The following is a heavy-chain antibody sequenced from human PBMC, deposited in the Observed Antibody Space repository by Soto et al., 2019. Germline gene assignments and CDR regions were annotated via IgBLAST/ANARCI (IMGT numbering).Heavy chain of an antibody. Sequence: GGSLRLSCAVSGFTLSTFAMHWVRQAPGKGLEWVATTSYDGLNTFYGESVRGRFSISRDTSKNTLFLQMNSLKTEDTAVYYCAKSSSGLRDYFDSWGRGTLVTVSS. V-gene: IGHV3-30-3*02. CDR1: GFTLSTFA. D-gene: IGHD3-10*01. CDR3: AKSSSGLRDYFDS. J-gene: IGHJ4*02. CDR2: TSYDGLNT.